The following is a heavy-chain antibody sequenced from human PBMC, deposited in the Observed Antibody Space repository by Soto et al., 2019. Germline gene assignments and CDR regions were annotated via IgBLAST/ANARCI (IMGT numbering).Heavy chain of an antibody. D-gene: IGHD3-3*01. V-gene: IGHV4-59*01. Sequence: QVQLQESGPGLVKPSETLSLTCTVSGGSISSYYWSWIRQPPGKGLEWIGYIYYSGSTNYNPSLKSRVTISVDTSKNQFSLKLSSVTAADTAVYYCARDSRITIFGVAYYYYYGMDVWGQGTTVTVSS. CDR2: IYYSGST. J-gene: IGHJ6*02. CDR1: GGSISSYY. CDR3: ARDSRITIFGVAYYYYYGMDV.